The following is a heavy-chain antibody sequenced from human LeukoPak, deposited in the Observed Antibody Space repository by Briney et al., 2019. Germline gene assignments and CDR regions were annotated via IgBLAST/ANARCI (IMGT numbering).Heavy chain of an antibody. CDR1: GGTFSSYG. Sequence: ASVKVSCKASGGTFSSYGISWVRQAPGQGLEWMGRIIPILGIANYAQKFQGRVTITADKSTSTAYMELSSLRSEDTAVYYCARDSTYYYDSSGYPWGYWGQGTLVTVSS. D-gene: IGHD3-22*01. V-gene: IGHV1-69*04. CDR2: IIPILGIA. CDR3: ARDSTYYYDSSGYPWGY. J-gene: IGHJ4*02.